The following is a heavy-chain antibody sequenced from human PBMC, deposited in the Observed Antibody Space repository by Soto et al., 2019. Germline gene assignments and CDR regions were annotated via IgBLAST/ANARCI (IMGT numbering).Heavy chain of an antibody. CDR1: GYTFPGYY. V-gene: IGHV1-2*04. CDR3: ARVGGYGDDAFDI. D-gene: IGHD6-25*01. CDR2: INPNSGGT. J-gene: IGHJ3*02. Sequence: ASVKVSCKASGYTFPGYYMHWVRQAPGQGLEWMGWINPNSGGTNYAQKFQGWVTMTRDTSISTAYMELSRLRSDDTAVYYCARVGGYGDDAFDIWGQGTMVTVSS.